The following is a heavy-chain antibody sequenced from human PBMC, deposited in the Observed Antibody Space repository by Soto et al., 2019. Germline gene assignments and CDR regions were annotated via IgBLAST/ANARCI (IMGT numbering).Heavy chain of an antibody. Sequence: SEKVSCKASGGTFSSYAISWVRQAPGQGLEWMGGIIPIFGTANYAQKFQGRVTITADESTSTAYMELSSLRSEDTAVYYCARERGYSGYDPYFNWFDPRGQGTLVTVSS. CDR2: IIPIFGTA. CDR1: GGTFSSYA. CDR3: ARERGYSGYDPYFNWFDP. D-gene: IGHD5-12*01. J-gene: IGHJ5*02. V-gene: IGHV1-69*13.